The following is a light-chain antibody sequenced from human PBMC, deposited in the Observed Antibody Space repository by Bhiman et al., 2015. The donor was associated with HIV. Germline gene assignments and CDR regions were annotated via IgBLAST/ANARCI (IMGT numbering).Light chain of an antibody. J-gene: IGLJ1*01. CDR3: SSYTSSSTYV. CDR1: KTDIGSYNY. Sequence: QPALTQPASMSGSPGQSITISCTGTKTDIGSYNYVSWYQQHPGKAPRLILYDVTHRPSGVSSRFSGSQFDITAFLTISGLQAEDEADYFCSSYTSSSTYVFGSGTKVTVL. V-gene: IGLV2-14*03. CDR2: DVT.